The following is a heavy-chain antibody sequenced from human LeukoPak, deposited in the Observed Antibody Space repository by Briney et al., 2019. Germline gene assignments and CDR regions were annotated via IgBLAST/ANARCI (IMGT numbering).Heavy chain of an antibody. Sequence: PGGSLRLSCAASGFTFSSYSMSWVRQAPGKGLEWVSGISDSGGRTCYADSVKGRFTISRDNSKNTVYLQMNSLRADDTAVYYCAKLAGDEFAPFDYWGQGTLVTVSS. CDR1: GFTFSSYS. J-gene: IGHJ4*02. D-gene: IGHD6-19*01. CDR3: AKLAGDEFAPFDY. V-gene: IGHV3-23*01. CDR2: ISDSGGRT.